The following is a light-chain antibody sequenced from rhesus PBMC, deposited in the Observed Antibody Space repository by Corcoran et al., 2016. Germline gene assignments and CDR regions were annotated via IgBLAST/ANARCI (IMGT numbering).Light chain of an antibody. CDR3: QQGYSTPPT. CDR2: YAS. CDR1: QGISSY. Sequence: DIQMTQSPSSLSASVGDTVTITCRASQGISSYLNWFQQKPGKAPKLLIYYASILESGVPSRFSGSGSGTDFTLTISSLQPEDFATYYCQQGYSTPPTFGGGTKVEIK. J-gene: IGKJ4*01. V-gene: IGKV1-28*02.